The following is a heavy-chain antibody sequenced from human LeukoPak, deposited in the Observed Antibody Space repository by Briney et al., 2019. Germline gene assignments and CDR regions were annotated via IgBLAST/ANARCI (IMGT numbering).Heavy chain of an antibody. CDR1: GYTFTGYY. J-gene: IGHJ6*03. D-gene: IGHD1-26*01. CDR3: ARGVSGSHYYYYMDV. CDR2: INPNSGGT. V-gene: IGHV1-2*02. Sequence: ASVKVSCKASGYTFTGYYMHWVRQAPGQGLEWMGWINPNSGGTNYAQKFQGRVTMTRDTSISTAYMELSRLRSDDTAVYYCARGVSGSHYYYYMDVWGKGTTVTISS.